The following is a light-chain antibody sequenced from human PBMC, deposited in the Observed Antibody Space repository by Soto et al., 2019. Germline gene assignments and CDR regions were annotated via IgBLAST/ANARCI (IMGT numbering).Light chain of an antibody. CDR1: QNIKNY. J-gene: IGKJ1*01. Sequence: DIQMTQSPSSLSASVGDRVTITCRASQNIKNYLNWYQQKPGKAPKLLIFASSSLQSGVPSRFSGSASGTEFTLTISSLQPDDFATYYCQQYDSVLGTFGPGTKVDI. CDR3: QQYDSVLGT. CDR2: ASS. V-gene: IGKV1-17*01.